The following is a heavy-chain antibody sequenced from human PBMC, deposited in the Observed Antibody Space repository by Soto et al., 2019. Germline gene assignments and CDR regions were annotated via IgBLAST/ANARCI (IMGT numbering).Heavy chain of an antibody. Sequence: QVPLVESGGGVVQPGRSLGLSCAASGFTFNTYGMHWVRQAPGTGLEWVAAISYDDVNKYYADSVKGRFTISRDNSKNSLDLQMSSRKPEDTAVYYCARSPQPTRGIHWYFDFWGRGILVAVSS. CDR3: ARSPQPTRGIHWYFDF. CDR2: ISYDDVNK. J-gene: IGHJ2*01. D-gene: IGHD2-2*01. V-gene: IGHV3-30*03. CDR1: GFTFNTYG.